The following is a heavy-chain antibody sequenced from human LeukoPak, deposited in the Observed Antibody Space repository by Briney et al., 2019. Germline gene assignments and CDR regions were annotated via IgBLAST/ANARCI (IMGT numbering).Heavy chain of an antibody. J-gene: IGHJ3*02. CDR3: ARDKAYYYDSSTHAFDI. V-gene: IGHV4-59*06. CDR1: GGSITNYY. D-gene: IGHD3-22*01. Sequence: SETLSLTCTVSGGSITNYYWSWIRQPPGKGLEWIGYIYYSGSTYYNPSLKSRVTISVDTSKNQFSLKLSSVTAADTAVYYCARDKAYYYDSSTHAFDIWGQGTMVTVSS. CDR2: IYYSGST.